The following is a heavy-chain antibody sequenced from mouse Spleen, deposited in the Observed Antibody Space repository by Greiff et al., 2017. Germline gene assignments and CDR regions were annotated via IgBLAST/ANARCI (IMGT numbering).Heavy chain of an antibody. D-gene: IGHD2-1*01. Sequence: QVHVKQSGPGLVQPSQSLSITCTVSGFSLTSYGVHWVRQSPGKGLEWLGVIWSGGSTDYNAAFISRLSISKDNSKSQVFFKMNSLQADDTAIYYCARNQNYGTTGAMDYWGQGTSVTVSS. CDR3: ARNQNYGTTGAMDY. CDR2: IWSGGST. CDR1: GFSLTSYG. V-gene: IGHV2-2*01. J-gene: IGHJ4*01.